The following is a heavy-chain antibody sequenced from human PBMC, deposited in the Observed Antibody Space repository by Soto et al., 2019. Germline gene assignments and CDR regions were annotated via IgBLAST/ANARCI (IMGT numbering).Heavy chain of an antibody. CDR3: ARAGGTTTMVRGVTGFDY. V-gene: IGHV4-30-2*01. CDR2: IYHSGST. D-gene: IGHD3-10*01. Sequence: SETLSLTCAVSGGSISSGGYSWSWIRQPPGKGLEWIGYIYHSGSTYYNPSLKSRVTISVDRSKNQFSLKLSSVTAADTAVYYCARAGGTTTMVRGVTGFDYWGPGTLVTVSS. J-gene: IGHJ4*02. CDR1: GGSISSGGYS.